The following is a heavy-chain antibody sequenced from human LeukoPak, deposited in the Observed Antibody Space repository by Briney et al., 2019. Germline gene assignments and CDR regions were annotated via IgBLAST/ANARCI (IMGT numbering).Heavy chain of an antibody. J-gene: IGHJ3*02. CDR3: ARLTTSGYSSSWDDAFDI. CDR1: GFTFSSYG. Sequence: PGGSLRLSCAASGFTFSSYGMHWVRQAPGKGLEWVAVIWYDGSNKYYADSVKGRFTISRDNSKNTLYLQMNSLRAEDTAVHYCARLTTSGYSSSWDDAFDIWGQGTMVTASS. CDR2: IWYDGSNK. D-gene: IGHD6-13*01. V-gene: IGHV3-33*08.